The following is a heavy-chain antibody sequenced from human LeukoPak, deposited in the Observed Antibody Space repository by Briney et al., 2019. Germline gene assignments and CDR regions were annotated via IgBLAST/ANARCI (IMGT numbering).Heavy chain of an antibody. CDR2: ISGSAITM. J-gene: IGHJ2*01. Sequence: GGSLRLSCAASGFTFSDYYMTWVRQAPGKGLEWVSYISGSAITMYYADSVKGRFTISRDNAKNSLYLQMNGLRSDDTAVYYCARCDPALGAYGSGSYYNVRDWYFDLWGRGTLVTVSS. CDR1: GFTFSDYY. CDR3: ARCDPALGAYGSGSYYNVRDWYFDL. D-gene: IGHD3-10*01. V-gene: IGHV3-11*01.